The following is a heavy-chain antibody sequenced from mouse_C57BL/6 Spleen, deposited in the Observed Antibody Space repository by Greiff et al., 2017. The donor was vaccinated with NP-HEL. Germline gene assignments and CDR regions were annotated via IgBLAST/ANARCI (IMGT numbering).Heavy chain of an antibody. CDR1: GYTFTSYW. Sequence: QVQLQQPGAELVKPGASVKLSCKASGYTFTSYWMQWVKQRPGQGLEWIGEIDPSDSYTNSNQKFKGKATLTVDTSSSTASMQLSSLTSEDSAVYYCARAYYYGSYYFDDWGQGTTLTVSS. CDR2: IDPSDSYT. V-gene: IGHV1-50*01. CDR3: ARAYYYGSYYFDD. J-gene: IGHJ2*01. D-gene: IGHD1-1*01.